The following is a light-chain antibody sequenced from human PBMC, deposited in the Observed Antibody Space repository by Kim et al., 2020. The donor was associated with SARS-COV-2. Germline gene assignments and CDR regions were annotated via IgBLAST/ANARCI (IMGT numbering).Light chain of an antibody. Sequence: PGERATLSCRASETLKGTYLVWYQQRPGQAPRRLFYGASNRATGIPDRFSGSESGTDFTLTITRLEPEDFAVYYCQQYARSPRTFGQGTKVDIQ. CDR2: GAS. CDR1: ETLKGTY. J-gene: IGKJ1*01. V-gene: IGKV3-20*01. CDR3: QQYARSPRT.